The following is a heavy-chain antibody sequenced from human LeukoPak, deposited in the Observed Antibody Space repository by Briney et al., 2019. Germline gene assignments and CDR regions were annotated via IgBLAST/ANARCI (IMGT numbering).Heavy chain of an antibody. CDR2: ISDSGGNT. CDR1: GFTFNSYA. V-gene: IGHV3-23*01. J-gene: IGHJ4*02. D-gene: IGHD5-18*01. Sequence: GGSLRLSCAASGFTFNSYAMSWVRQAPWERLQWVSGISDSGGNTYYADSVRGRFTISRDNSKNTLYLQMNSLRAEDTAVYYCARDTAMGRPFDYWGQGTLVTVSS. CDR3: ARDTAMGRPFDY.